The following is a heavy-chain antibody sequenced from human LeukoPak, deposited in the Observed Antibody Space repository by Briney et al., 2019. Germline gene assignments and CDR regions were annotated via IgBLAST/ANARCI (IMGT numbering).Heavy chain of an antibody. V-gene: IGHV1-69*01. Sequence: GSSVKVSCEASGGTFSSYAISWVRQAPGQGLEWMGGIIPIFGTANYAQKFQGRVTITADESTSTAYMELSSLRSEDTAVYYCARDRLAYCGGDCYGDAFDIWGQGTMVTVSS. J-gene: IGHJ3*02. D-gene: IGHD2-21*01. CDR3: ARDRLAYCGGDCYGDAFDI. CDR1: GGTFSSYA. CDR2: IIPIFGTA.